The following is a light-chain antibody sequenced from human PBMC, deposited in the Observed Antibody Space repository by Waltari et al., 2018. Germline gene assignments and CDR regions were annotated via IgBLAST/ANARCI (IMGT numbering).Light chain of an antibody. CDR1: QTVSSN. V-gene: IGKV3-15*01. Sequence: EVVMTQSPATLSVFPGEIATLSCRASQTVSSNLARYQQRPGQAPRLLIFDASTRAPSVPARLSGSGSGTEFTLTIRSLQSEDSAVYYCQQYNRWPPITFGQGTRLEIK. J-gene: IGKJ5*01. CDR2: DAS. CDR3: QQYNRWPPIT.